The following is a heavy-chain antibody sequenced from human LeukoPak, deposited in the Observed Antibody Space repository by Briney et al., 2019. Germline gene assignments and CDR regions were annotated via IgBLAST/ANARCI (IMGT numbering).Heavy chain of an antibody. V-gene: IGHV3-21*01. CDR3: ARGLCSGGSCYQNYYYYYYMDV. D-gene: IGHD2-15*01. Sequence: PGGSLRLSCAASGFTFSSYSMNWVRQAPGKGLEWVSSISSSSSYIYYADSVKGRFTISRDNAKNSLYLQMNSLRAEDTAVYYCARGLCSGGSCYQNYYYYYYMDVWDKGTTVTVSS. J-gene: IGHJ6*03. CDR1: GFTFSSYS. CDR2: ISSSSSYI.